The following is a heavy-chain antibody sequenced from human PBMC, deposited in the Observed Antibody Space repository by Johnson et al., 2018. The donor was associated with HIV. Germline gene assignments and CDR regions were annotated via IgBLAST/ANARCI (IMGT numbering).Heavy chain of an antibody. CDR2: IKQDGSEK. D-gene: IGHD6-13*01. Sequence: VQLVESGGGLVQPGGSLRLSCPASGFTFSSYLMNWVRQAPGKGLEWVANIKQDGSEKYYVDSVKGRFTISRDNSKNTLYLQMNSLRVEDTAVYYCAKGKIAAAGDAFDIWGQGTMVTVSS. J-gene: IGHJ3*02. CDR3: AKGKIAAAGDAFDI. V-gene: IGHV3-7*02. CDR1: GFTFSSYL.